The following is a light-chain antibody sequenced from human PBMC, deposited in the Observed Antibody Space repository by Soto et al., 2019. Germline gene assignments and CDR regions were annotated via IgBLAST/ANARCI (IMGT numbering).Light chain of an antibody. CDR1: XXXXXXXL. CDR2: KSN. J-gene: IGLJ3*02. V-gene: IGLV1-47*01. Sequence: QSVLTQPPSXSXXPXXXXTXSXXXXXXXXXXXLVXWYXXXXGTAPKLLXFKSNARPPGVPXRFSGSNSGSSASLAISXXRXEDEADYFCAAWDDSLSAWVFGXGTKVTVL. CDR3: AAWDDSLSAWV.